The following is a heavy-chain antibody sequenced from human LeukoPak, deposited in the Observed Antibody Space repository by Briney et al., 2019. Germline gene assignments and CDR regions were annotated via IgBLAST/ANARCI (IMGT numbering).Heavy chain of an antibody. Sequence: PGRSLRLSCAVSGFTFRSYAIPWVRQAPGKGLEWVAFISYDGNTRYYSDSVRGRFTISRDNSQNTLHLQMDSLRAEDTAVYYCARDLSEKYSADYWGQGTLVTVSS. CDR2: ISYDGNTR. CDR3: ARDLSEKYSADY. J-gene: IGHJ4*02. V-gene: IGHV3-30-3*01. D-gene: IGHD1-26*01. CDR1: GFTFRSYA.